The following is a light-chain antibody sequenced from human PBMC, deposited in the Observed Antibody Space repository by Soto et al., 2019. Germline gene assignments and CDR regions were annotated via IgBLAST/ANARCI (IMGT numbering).Light chain of an antibody. CDR1: QSVSSN. CDR2: GAS. V-gene: IGKV3-15*01. Sequence: EIVMTQSPATLSVSPGERATLSCRASQSVSSNLAWYQQKPVQAPRLLIYGASTRATGIPARFSGSGSGTEFTRTISSLQSEDFAVFYWQQYDNWPITFGQGTRLEIK. J-gene: IGKJ5*01. CDR3: QQYDNWPIT.